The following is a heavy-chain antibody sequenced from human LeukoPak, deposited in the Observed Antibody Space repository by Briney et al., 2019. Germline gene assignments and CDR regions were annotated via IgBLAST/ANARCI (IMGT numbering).Heavy chain of an antibody. D-gene: IGHD6-19*01. Sequence: GGSLRLSCAASGFTFSDYYMSWIRQAPGKGLEWVSYISSSSSYTNYADSVKGRFTISRDNAKNSLHLQMNSLRAEDTAVYYCARVGGRHSSAWYLQHWGQGTLVTVSS. CDR2: ISSSSSYT. CDR3: ARVGGRHSSAWYLQH. J-gene: IGHJ1*01. V-gene: IGHV3-11*06. CDR1: GFTFSDYY.